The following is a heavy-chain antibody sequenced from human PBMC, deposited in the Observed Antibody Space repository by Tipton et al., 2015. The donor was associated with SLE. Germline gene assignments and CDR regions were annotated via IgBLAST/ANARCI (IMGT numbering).Heavy chain of an antibody. CDR3: ARWGTAVDP. D-gene: IGHD3-16*01. Sequence: TLSLTCTVSSGSISSYYWSWIRQPPGKGLEWIGYIYYSGSTNYNPSLKSRITISVDTSKNQFSLKLSSVTAADTAVYYCARWGTAVDPWGQGTLVTVSS. CDR2: IYYSGST. CDR1: SGSISSYY. J-gene: IGHJ5*02. V-gene: IGHV4-59*12.